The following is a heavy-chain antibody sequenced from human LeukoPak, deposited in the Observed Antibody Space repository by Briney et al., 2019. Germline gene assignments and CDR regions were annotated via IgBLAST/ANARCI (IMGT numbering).Heavy chain of an antibody. CDR1: GFTFSSYW. CDR2: INSDESST. Sequence: GGSLRLSCAASGFTFSSYWMHWVRQPPGKGLVWVSRINSDESSTNYADSVKGRFTISRDNSKNTLYLQMNSLRAEDTAVYYCARDGGTMRELWLLFDYWGQGTLVTVSS. J-gene: IGHJ4*02. V-gene: IGHV3-74*01. CDR3: ARDGGTMRELWLLFDY. D-gene: IGHD5-18*01.